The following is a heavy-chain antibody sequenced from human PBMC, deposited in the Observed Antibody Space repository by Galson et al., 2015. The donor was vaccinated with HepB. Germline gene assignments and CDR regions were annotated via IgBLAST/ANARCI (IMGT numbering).Heavy chain of an antibody. CDR2: ISAYNGYT. Sequence: SVKVSCKASGYAFTNYGISWVRQAPGQGLEWMGWISAYNGYTNYAQKFQGRVTMTTDKSTSTAYMALGSLRSDDTAVYYCARVVRGGASYFDYWGQGTLVTVSS. V-gene: IGHV1-18*01. CDR1: GYAFTNYG. D-gene: IGHD4-23*01. J-gene: IGHJ4*02. CDR3: ARVVRGGASYFDY.